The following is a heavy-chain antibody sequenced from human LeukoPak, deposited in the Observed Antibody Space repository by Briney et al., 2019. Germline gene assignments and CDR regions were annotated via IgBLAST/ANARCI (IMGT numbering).Heavy chain of an antibody. CDR3: ARQPRTYSSSSNWFDP. Sequence: SVKVSCKASGYTFTSYAISWVRQAPGQGLEWMGGIIPIFGTANYAQKFQSRVTITAEESTSTAYMELRSLRSEDTAVYYCARQPRTYSSSSNWFDPWGQGTLVTVSS. V-gene: IGHV1-69*13. D-gene: IGHD6-13*01. J-gene: IGHJ5*02. CDR1: GYTFTSYA. CDR2: IIPIFGTA.